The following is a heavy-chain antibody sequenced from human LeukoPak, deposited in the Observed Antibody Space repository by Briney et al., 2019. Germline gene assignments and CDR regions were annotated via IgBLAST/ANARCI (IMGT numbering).Heavy chain of an antibody. CDR1: GYTFTSYG. D-gene: IGHD3-10*01. CDR3: ARDRGYYYGSGSHLGY. CDR2: FSAYNGNT. V-gene: IGHV1-18*01. Sequence: ASVKVSCKASGYTFTSYGISWVRQAPGQGLEWMGWFSAYNGNTNYAQKLQGRVTMTTDTSTSTAYMELRSLRSDDTAVYYCARDRGYYYGSGSHLGYWGQGTLVTVSS. J-gene: IGHJ4*02.